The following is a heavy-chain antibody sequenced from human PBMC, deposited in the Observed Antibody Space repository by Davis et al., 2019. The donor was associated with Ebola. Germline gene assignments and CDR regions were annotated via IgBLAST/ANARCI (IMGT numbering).Heavy chain of an antibody. CDR2: IYPGDSDT. V-gene: IGHV5-51*01. D-gene: IGHD2-15*01. CDR1: GYSFTSYW. J-gene: IGHJ5*02. Sequence: GESLKISCKGSGYSFTSYWIGWVRQMPGKGLEWMGIIYPGDSDTRYSPSFQGQVTISADKSISTAYLQWSSLKASDTAMYYCARYSLPYCSGGSCYWFDPWGQGTLVTVSS. CDR3: ARYSLPYCSGGSCYWFDP.